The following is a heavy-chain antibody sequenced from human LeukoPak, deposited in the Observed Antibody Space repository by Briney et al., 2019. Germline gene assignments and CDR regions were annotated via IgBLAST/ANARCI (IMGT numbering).Heavy chain of an antibody. V-gene: IGHV3-23*01. CDR2: ISGSGGST. CDR1: GFTFDNYA. Sequence: GGSLRLSCPVSGFTFDNYAMSWVRQAPGKGLEWVSGISGSGGSTYYTDSVKGRFTISRDNSKNTLYLQMNSLRAEDTAVYYCAATSGGLRFLDYWGQGTLVTVSS. CDR3: AATSGGLRFLDY. D-gene: IGHD3-10*01. J-gene: IGHJ4*02.